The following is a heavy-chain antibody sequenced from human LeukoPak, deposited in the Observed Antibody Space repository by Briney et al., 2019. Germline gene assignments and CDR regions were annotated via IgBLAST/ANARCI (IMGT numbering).Heavy chain of an antibody. CDR3: ARQYCGGDCYYSGSAPGAFDI. V-gene: IGHV4-4*07. J-gene: IGHJ3*02. D-gene: IGHD2-21*02. CDR1: GGSISSYY. CDR2: IYTSGST. Sequence: SETLSLTCTVSGGSISSYYWSWIRQPAGKGLEWIGRIYTSGSTNYNPSLKSRVTMSVDTSKNQFSLKLSSVTAADTAVYYCARQYCGGDCYYSGSAPGAFDIWGQGTMVTVSS.